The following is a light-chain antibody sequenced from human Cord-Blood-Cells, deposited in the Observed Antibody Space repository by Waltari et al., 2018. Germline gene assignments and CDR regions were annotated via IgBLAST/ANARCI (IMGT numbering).Light chain of an antibody. J-gene: IGLJ1*01. CDR3: SSYTSSSTPYV. Sequence: QSALTQPASVSGSPGPSITISCPRTSSDVGGYNHVSWYQQHPGKAPQPMIYEVSNRPSGVSNRFSGSKSGNTASLTISGLQAEDEADYYCSSYTSSSTPYVFGTGTKVTVL. CDR2: EVS. CDR1: SSDVGGYNH. V-gene: IGLV2-14*01.